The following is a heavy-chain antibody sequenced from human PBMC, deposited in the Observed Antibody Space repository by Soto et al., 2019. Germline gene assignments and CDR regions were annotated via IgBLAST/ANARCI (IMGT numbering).Heavy chain of an antibody. CDR2: ISVYNGNT. CDR1: GYTFTSHG. V-gene: IGHV1-18*01. CDR3: ARVTGSCRSTSCSYYYYYYGMDV. D-gene: IGHD2-2*01. J-gene: IGHJ6*02. Sequence: XSVKVSFQASGYTFTSHGISWVRQAPGQGLEWMGWISVYNGNTNYAQKLLGRVTMTTDTSSSTAYMELRSPRSDDTAVYYCARVTGSCRSTSCSYYYYYYGMDVWGQGTTVTVSS.